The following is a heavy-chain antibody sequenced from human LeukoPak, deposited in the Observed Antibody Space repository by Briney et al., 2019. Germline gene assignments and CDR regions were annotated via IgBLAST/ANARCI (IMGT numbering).Heavy chain of an antibody. Sequence: GRSLRLSCAASGFTFSSYGMHWVRQAPGKGLEWVAVISYDGSNKYYADSVKGRFTISRDNSKNTLYLQMNSLRAEDTAVYYCAEDGAHDSSGWLFDYWGQGTLVTVSS. CDR1: GFTFSSYG. CDR2: ISYDGSNK. V-gene: IGHV3-30*18. CDR3: AEDGAHDSSGWLFDY. D-gene: IGHD6-19*01. J-gene: IGHJ4*02.